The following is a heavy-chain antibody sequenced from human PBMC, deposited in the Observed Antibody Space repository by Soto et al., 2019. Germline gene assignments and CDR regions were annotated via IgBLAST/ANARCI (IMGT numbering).Heavy chain of an antibody. CDR1: GFTFGSNE. Sequence: EVQLVESGGVLIQPGTSLRISCAASGFTFGSNEMDWVSQAPGKGLEWVSLIYSGGSTYYADSVKGRFTNSRDNSKHTFYLHMSSLRAEDTAVYYGATRPLLPGAPWGQGTMVTVSS. CDR3: ATRPLLPGAP. D-gene: IGHD3-22*01. V-gene: IGHV3-53*01. J-gene: IGHJ3*01. CDR2: IYSGGST.